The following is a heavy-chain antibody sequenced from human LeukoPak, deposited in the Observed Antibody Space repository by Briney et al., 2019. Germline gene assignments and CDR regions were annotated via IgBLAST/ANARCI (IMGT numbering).Heavy chain of an antibody. CDR1: GFTFSSYE. CDR3: ARGGSSWYYFDY. V-gene: IGHV3-21*01. J-gene: IGHJ4*02. Sequence: PGGSLRLSCAASGFTFSSYEMNWVRQAPGKGLEWVSFISSSSSYIYYADSVKGRFTISRNNAKNSLYLQMNSLRAEDTAVYYCARGGSSWYYFDYWGQGTLVTVSS. D-gene: IGHD6-13*01. CDR2: ISSSSSYI.